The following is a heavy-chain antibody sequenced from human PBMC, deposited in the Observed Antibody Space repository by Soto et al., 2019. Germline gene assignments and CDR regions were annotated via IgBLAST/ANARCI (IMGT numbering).Heavy chain of an antibody. CDR2: IYHSGST. D-gene: IGHD1-26*01. J-gene: IGHJ5*02. CDR1: GGSISSSNW. V-gene: IGHV4-4*02. CDR3: ARVEYRWDGWFDP. Sequence: SETLSLTCAVSGGSISSSNWWCWVRQPPGKGLEWIGEIYHSGSTNYNPSLKSRVTISVDKSKNQFSLKLSSVTAADTAVYYCARVEYRWDGWFDPWGQGTLVTVSS.